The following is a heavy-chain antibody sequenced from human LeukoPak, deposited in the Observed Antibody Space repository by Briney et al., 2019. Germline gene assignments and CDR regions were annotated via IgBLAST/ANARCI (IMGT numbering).Heavy chain of an antibody. J-gene: IGHJ6*02. CDR1: GFTVSSNY. D-gene: IGHD5-18*01. V-gene: IGHV3-66*01. CDR2: IYSGGST. Sequence: GGSLRLSCAASGFTVSSNYMSWVRQAPGKGLEWVSVIYSGGSTYYADSVKGRFTISRDNSKNTLYLQMNSLRAEDTAVYYCAREMDTAMGGYYYYGMDVWGQGTTVTVSS. CDR3: AREMDTAMGGYYYYGMDV.